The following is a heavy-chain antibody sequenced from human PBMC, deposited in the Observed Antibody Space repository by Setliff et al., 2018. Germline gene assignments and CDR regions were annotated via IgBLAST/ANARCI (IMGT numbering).Heavy chain of an antibody. CDR2: ISPHNGNT. J-gene: IGHJ4*02. D-gene: IGHD2-15*01. CDR3: SRLVRFCTRIVCQRLSGDDF. V-gene: IGHV1-18*01. Sequence: ASVKVSCKASGYSFTDYGVSWVRQAPGQGLEWVGWISPHNGNTYYAPKLEGRVTMNTDISSTTAYLELSSLRSDDTAIYFCSRLVRFCTRIVCQRLSGDDFWGQGTLVTVSS. CDR1: GYSFTDYG.